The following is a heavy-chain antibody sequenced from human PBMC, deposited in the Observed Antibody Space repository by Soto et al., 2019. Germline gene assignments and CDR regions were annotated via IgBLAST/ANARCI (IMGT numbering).Heavy chain of an antibody. Sequence: QIQLVQSGAEVKKPGVSLKVSCKASGYNFFDYGVSWVRQAPGQGLEWMGWVSPKSGNTDFARKVQGRVTMTADTSTNTAYLELRGLRSDDTAVYYCARGRTVSSIGPLLVWGQGTLVSVSS. V-gene: IGHV1-18*01. CDR3: ARGRTVSSIGPLLV. CDR1: GYNFFDYG. CDR2: VSPKSGNT. J-gene: IGHJ1*01. D-gene: IGHD1-1*01.